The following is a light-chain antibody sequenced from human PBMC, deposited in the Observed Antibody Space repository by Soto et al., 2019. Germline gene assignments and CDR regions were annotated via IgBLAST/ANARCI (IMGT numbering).Light chain of an antibody. J-gene: IGLJ3*02. CDR3: AAWDDSLSAWV. CDR1: SYNIGKNL. V-gene: IGLV1-47*01. Sequence: QSALTQPPSASGTPGQRVTISCSGGSYNIGKNLVYWYQQRPGTAPKLLIFKTDARPSGVPERFSGSNSGSSASLAISGLRSADEADYFCAAWDDSLSAWVSGGGTQLTVL. CDR2: KTD.